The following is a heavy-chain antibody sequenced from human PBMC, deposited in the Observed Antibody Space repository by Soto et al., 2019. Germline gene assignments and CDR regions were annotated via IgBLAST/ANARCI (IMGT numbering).Heavy chain of an antibody. D-gene: IGHD4-17*01. V-gene: IGHV3-30*04. CDR2: TSYDGSKS. J-gene: IGHJ6*02. Sequence: GGSLRLSCEGSGFTFGSYEMHWVRQAPGKGLEWVTFTSYDGSKSYYAGPVKCRFTMSRDNSKNLLYLQMNSLRTEETAVYYCVRRSTVSYYAVDVWGQGTTVTVSS. CDR1: GFTFGSYE. CDR3: VRRSTVSYYAVDV.